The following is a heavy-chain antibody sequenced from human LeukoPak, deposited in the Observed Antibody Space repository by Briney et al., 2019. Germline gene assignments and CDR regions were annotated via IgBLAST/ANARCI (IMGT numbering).Heavy chain of an antibody. CDR3: AREGGFYRPLDY. CDR1: GGSVSSTNW. Sequence: SETLSLTCGVSGGSVSSTNWWTWIGQPPGKGLEWIGEVHLDGRTNFNPSLKSRLTMSVDLSENHVSLKLTSVTAADTAVYYCAREGGFYRPLDYSGQGTLVTVSS. J-gene: IGHJ4*02. CDR2: VHLDGRT. D-gene: IGHD6-25*01. V-gene: IGHV4-4*02.